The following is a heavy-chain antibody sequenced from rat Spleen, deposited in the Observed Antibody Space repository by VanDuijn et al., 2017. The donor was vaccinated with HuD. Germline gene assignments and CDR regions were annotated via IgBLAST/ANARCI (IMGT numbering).Heavy chain of an antibody. CDR3: TTDRTGALMDA. CDR2: ISSDGGRN. CDR1: GFTFSDYY. Sequence: EVQLVESGGGLVQPGRSLKLSCAASGFTFSDYYMAWVRQAPTKGLEWVATISSDGGRNFYRDSVKGRFTISRDNAKSSLYLQMDSLRSGDTATYYCTTDRTGALMDAWGQGASVTVSS. J-gene: IGHJ4*01. V-gene: IGHV5-20*01. D-gene: IGHD5-1*01.